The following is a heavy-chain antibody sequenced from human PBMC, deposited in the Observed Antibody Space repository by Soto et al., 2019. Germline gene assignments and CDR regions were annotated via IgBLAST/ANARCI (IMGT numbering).Heavy chain of an antibody. D-gene: IGHD1-26*01. J-gene: IGHJ1*01. CDR2: ISAYGFT. Sequence: QVHLVQSGPEVKKPGASVTVSCKTSGYTFTSYGVSWVRQAPGQGLEWMGWISAYGFTKYAQKFQGRVTMTTDTSTNTGYMELRGLRSDDTAVYYCARDKVRAPEYLQHWGPGTLVTVSS. V-gene: IGHV1-18*01. CDR1: GYTFTSYG. CDR3: ARDKVRAPEYLQH.